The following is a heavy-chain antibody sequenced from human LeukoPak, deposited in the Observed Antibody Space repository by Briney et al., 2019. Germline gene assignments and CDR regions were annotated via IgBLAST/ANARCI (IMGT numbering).Heavy chain of an antibody. CDR2: LYSGGGT. J-gene: IGHJ4*02. Sequence: GGSLRLSCVVSGLTVSSNYMSWVRQAPGKGLEWVSVLYSGGGTYYRDSVRGRFTVSRDSSKNTLYLQMNNLRADDTAVYYCVGQTHKDYWGQGTLVTVSS. V-gene: IGHV3-53*01. CDR3: VGQTHKDY. CDR1: GLTVSSNY.